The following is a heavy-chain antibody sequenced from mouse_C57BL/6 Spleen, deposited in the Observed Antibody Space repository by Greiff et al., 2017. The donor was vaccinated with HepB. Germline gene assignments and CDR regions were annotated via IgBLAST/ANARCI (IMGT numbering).Heavy chain of an antibody. CDR1: GFTFSDYG. V-gene: IGHV5-17*01. CDR2: ISSGSSTI. J-gene: IGHJ2*01. D-gene: IGHD3-2*02. Sequence: EVHLVESGGGLVKPGGSLKLSCAASGFTFSDYGMHWVRQAPEKGLEWVAYISSGSSTIYYADTVKGRFTISRDNAKNTLFLQMTSLRSEDTAMYYCARSRQLRPHYFDYWGQGTTLTVSS. CDR3: ARSRQLRPHYFDY.